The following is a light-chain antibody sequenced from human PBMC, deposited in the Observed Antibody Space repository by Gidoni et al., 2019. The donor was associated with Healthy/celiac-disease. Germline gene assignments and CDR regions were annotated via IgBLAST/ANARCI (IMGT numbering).Light chain of an antibody. J-gene: IGLJ2*01. CDR3: QTWGTGIVV. CDR2: LNSDGSH. V-gene: IGLV4-69*01. CDR1: SGHSSYA. Sequence: QLVLTQSPSASASLGASVKLTCTLSSGHSSYASAWHQQQPEKGPRYLMKLNSDGSHSKGDGIPDRFSGSSSGAERYLTISSLQSEDEADYYCQTWGTGIVVFGGGTKLPVL.